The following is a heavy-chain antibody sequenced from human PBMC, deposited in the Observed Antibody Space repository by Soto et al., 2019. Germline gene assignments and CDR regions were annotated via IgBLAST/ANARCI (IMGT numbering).Heavy chain of an antibody. D-gene: IGHD6-19*01. CDR1: GFVFSTYS. Sequence: GGSLRLSCEASGFVFSTYSMNWVRQAPGKGLEWISYISSTSGTIYYADSVKGRFTIFRDNAKNSLFLQMNGLRVDDTAVYYCANQKIRFSVAGTLYGLGVWGQGTKVTVSS. J-gene: IGHJ6*02. V-gene: IGHV3-48*01. CDR3: ANQKIRFSVAGTLYGLGV. CDR2: ISSTSGTI.